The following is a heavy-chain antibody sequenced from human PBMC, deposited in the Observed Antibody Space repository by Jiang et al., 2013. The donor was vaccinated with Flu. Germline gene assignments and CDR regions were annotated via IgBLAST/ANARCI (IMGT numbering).Heavy chain of an antibody. CDR3: ARDGRRYCSGGSCYAY. V-gene: IGHV4-59*01. Sequence: GSGLVKPSETLSLTCTVSGGSISSYYWSWIQQPPGKGLEWIGYIYYSGSTNYNPSLKSRVTISVDTSKNQFSLKLSSVTAADTAVYYCARDGRRYCSGGSCYAYWGQGTLVT. CDR1: GGSISSYY. CDR2: IYYSGST. J-gene: IGHJ4*02. D-gene: IGHD2-15*01.